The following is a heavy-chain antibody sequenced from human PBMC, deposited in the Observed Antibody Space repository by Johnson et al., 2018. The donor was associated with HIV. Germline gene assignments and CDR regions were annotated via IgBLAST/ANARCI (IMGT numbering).Heavy chain of an antibody. Sequence: QVQLVESGGGVVQPGRSLRLSCAASGFTFSDYAMHWVRQAPGKGLEWVAVISYDGTTKYYADSVKGRFTISRANSKNTLYLQMASLRVDDTAVYYCARDEQLSLGGTVGYDAFDIWGQGTMVTVSS. CDR1: GFTFSDYA. CDR2: ISYDGTTK. D-gene: IGHD5-18*01. CDR3: ARDEQLSLGGTVGYDAFDI. V-gene: IGHV3-30-3*01. J-gene: IGHJ3*02.